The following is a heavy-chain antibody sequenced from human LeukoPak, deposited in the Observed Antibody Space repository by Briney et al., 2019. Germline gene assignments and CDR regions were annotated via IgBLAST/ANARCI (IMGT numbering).Heavy chain of an antibody. CDR3: ARSGSSTSCPRDY. D-gene: IGHD2-2*01. Sequence: ASVTVSCKASGYTFTNYYMHWVRQAPGQGLEWMGIINPSGSNTSYAQKFQGRVTMTRDTSTSTVYMELSSLRSEDTAVYYCARSGSSTSCPRDYWGQGTRVTVAS. J-gene: IGHJ4*02. CDR2: INPSGSNT. V-gene: IGHV1-46*01. CDR1: GYTFTNYY.